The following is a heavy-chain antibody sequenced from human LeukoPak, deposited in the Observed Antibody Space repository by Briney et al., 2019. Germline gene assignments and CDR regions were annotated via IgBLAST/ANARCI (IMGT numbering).Heavy chain of an antibody. CDR2: IYYSGST. CDR1: GGSISSYY. V-gene: IGHV4-59*01. D-gene: IGHD3-16*02. Sequence: SETLSLTCTVSGGSISSYYWSWIRQPPGKGLEWIGYIYYSGSTNYNPSLKSRVTISVDTSKNQFSLKLSSVTAADTAVYYCARVMGASWFFYLDVWGKGTTVTVSS. CDR3: ARVMGASWFFYLDV. J-gene: IGHJ6*03.